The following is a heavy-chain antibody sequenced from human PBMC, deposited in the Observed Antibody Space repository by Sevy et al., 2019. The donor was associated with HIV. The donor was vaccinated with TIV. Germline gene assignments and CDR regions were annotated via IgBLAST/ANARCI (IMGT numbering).Heavy chain of an antibody. CDR1: GFTFSSYE. D-gene: IGHD3-10*01. CDR3: ARVLGYTGSGSYFGY. J-gene: IGHJ4*02. Sequence: GESLKISCAASGFTFSSYEMNWVRQAPGKGLEWVAYIGISDSITHYADSVKGRFTISRDNAKNSLFLEMNSLRAEDTAFYYCARVLGYTGSGSYFGYWGQGTLVTVSS. V-gene: IGHV3-48*03. CDR2: IGISDSIT.